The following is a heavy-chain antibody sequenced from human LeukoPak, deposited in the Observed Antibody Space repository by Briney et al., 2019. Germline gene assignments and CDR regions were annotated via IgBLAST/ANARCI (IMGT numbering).Heavy chain of an antibody. CDR3: AKGRRVDADDHFDY. CDR1: DYTFTSYG. J-gene: IGHJ4*02. CDR2: ISAYNGNT. V-gene: IGHV1-18*01. Sequence: ASVKVSCKASDYTFTSYGISWVRQAPGQGLEWIGWISAYNGNTNYAQKFQGRVTMTTDTSTDTAYMELRNLLFDDTAVYYCAKGRRVDADDHFDYWGQGTLVTVSS. D-gene: IGHD1-1*01.